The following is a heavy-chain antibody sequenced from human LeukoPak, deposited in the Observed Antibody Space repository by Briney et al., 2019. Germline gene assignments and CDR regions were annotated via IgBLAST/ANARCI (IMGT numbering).Heavy chain of an antibody. V-gene: IGHV1-2*02. J-gene: IGHJ4*02. Sequence: ASVKVSCKTSGYTFSDYYIHWIRQAPGQGLEWVGWINPNSGDTDYAQKFQGRVTVTRDTSISTAYMELGRLRSDDTAVYYCAKGPTMTLWFWGQGTLVTVSS. CDR1: GYTFSDYY. D-gene: IGHD3-22*01. CDR3: AKGPTMTLWF. CDR2: INPNSGDT.